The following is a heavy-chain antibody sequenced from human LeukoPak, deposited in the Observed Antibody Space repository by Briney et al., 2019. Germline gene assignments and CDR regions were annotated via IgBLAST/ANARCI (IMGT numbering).Heavy chain of an antibody. CDR3: TRPPSSSTSPSGY. D-gene: IGHD2-2*01. CDR2: IRSKANSYAT. CDR1: GFTFSSYG. V-gene: IGHV3-73*01. J-gene: IGHJ4*02. Sequence: GGSLRLSCAASGFTFSSYGMHWVRQASGKGLEWVGRIRSKANSYATAYAASVKGRFTISRDDSKNTAYLQMNSLKTEDTAVYYCTRPPSSSTSPSGYWGQGTLVTVSS.